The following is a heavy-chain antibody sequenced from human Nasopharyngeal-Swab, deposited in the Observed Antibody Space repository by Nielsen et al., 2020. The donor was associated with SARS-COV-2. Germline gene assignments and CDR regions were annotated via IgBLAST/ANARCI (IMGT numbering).Heavy chain of an antibody. D-gene: IGHD3-16*01. V-gene: IGHV4-39*01. Sequence: GSLRLSCTVSGGSISGNTYWWGWIRQPAGKGLEWIGHVYKSGSASYSPSLKSRVTISVDTPRDQFSLQLSSVAAADTAVYYCVRRGSRGRSLDVWGQGTSVTVSS. CDR1: GGSISGNTYW. CDR3: VRRGSRGRSLDV. J-gene: IGHJ3*01. CDR2: VYKSGSA.